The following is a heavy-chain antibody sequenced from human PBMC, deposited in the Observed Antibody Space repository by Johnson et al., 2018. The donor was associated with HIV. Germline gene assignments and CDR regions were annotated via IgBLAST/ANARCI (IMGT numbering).Heavy chain of an antibody. J-gene: IGHJ3*02. CDR2: ISGSGGST. Sequence: QVQLVESGGGVVQPGGSLRLSCAASGFIFSDYGMQWVRQAPGKGLEWVSVISGSGGSTYYADSVKGRFTISRDNSKNTLYLQMGSLRAEDMAVYYCARVGSYSRRGAFDIWGQGTMVTVSS. V-gene: IGHV3-NL1*01. CDR1: GFIFSDYG. D-gene: IGHD1-26*01. CDR3: ARVGSYSRRGAFDI.